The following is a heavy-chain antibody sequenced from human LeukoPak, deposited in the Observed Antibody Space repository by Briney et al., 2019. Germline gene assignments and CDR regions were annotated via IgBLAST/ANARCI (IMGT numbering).Heavy chain of an antibody. J-gene: IGHJ4*02. CDR3: AYGSSYPDYFDY. Sequence: GGSLRLSCAASGFTVSSNYMSWVRQAPGKGLEWVSVIYSGGSTYYADSVKGRFTISRDNSKNTLYLQMSSLRAEDTAVYYCAYGSSYPDYFDYWGQGTLVTVSS. CDR2: IYSGGST. D-gene: IGHD3-22*01. V-gene: IGHV3-66*02. CDR1: GFTVSSNY.